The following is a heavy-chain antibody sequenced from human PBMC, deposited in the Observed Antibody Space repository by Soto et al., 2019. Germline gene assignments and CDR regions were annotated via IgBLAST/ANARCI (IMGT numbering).Heavy chain of an antibody. CDR2: IYNRGSV. CDR1: GDSIGSYH. CDR3: ARGKYDPWSGYYPLNWFDP. V-gene: IGHV4-59*01. D-gene: IGHD3-3*01. Sequence: PSETLSLTCFVSGDSIGSYHWNWLRQPPGRGLEWIGYIYNRGSVRYNPSLNSRVTISVDRSRNQFSLSLSPVTAADTAMYYCARGKYDPWSGYYPLNWFDPWGPGTLVTVSS. J-gene: IGHJ5*02.